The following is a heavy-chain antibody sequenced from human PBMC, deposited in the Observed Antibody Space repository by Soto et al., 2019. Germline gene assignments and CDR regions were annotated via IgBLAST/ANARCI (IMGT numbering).Heavy chain of an antibody. J-gene: IGHJ4*02. CDR3: AKESLSAVAGTADY. Sequence: GGSLRLSCAASGFTFSSYAMSWVRQAPGKGLEWVSAISGSGGSTYYADSVKGRFTISRDNSKNTLYLQMNSLRAEDTAVYCCAKESLSAVAGTADYWGQGTLVTVPQ. CDR2: ISGSGGST. D-gene: IGHD6-19*01. V-gene: IGHV3-23*01. CDR1: GFTFSSYA.